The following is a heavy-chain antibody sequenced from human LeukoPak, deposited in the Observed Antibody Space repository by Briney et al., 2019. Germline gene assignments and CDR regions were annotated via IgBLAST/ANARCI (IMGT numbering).Heavy chain of an antibody. V-gene: IGHV1-2*06. CDR2: INPNSGGT. J-gene: IGHJ5*02. CDR3: ARDKEYDSSGYYYNWFDP. Sequence: ASVKVSCKASGYPFTGYYMHWVRQAPGQGLEWMGRINPNSGGTNYAQKFQGRVTMTRDTSISTAYMELSRLRSDDTAVYYCARDKEYDSSGYYYNWFDPWGQGTLVTVSS. D-gene: IGHD3-22*01. CDR1: GYPFTGYY.